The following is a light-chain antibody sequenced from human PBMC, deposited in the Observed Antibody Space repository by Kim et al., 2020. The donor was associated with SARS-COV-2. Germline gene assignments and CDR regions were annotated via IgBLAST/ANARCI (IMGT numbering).Light chain of an antibody. V-gene: IGLV3-25*03. Sequence: SYELTQPPSVSVSPGQTARITCSGDALPKQYAYWFQQKPGQAPVVVIYEDTERPSGIPERFSGSTSGTTVTLTISGVQAEDEADYYCQSADSSGTYVLFG. CDR1: ALPKQY. CDR2: EDT. CDR3: QSADSSGTYVL. J-gene: IGLJ2*01.